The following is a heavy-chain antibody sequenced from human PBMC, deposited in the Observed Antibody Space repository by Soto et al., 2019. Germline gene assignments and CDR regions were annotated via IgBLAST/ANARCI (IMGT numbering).Heavy chain of an antibody. CDR3: ARDFDDYGEVDY. D-gene: IGHD4-17*01. CDR2: ISASSTYI. J-gene: IGHJ4*02. Sequence: EVQLVESGGGLVKPGGSLRLSCAASGFIFSSYTMSWVRQAPGKGLEWVSSISASSTYIYYADSLKGRFTISRDNAKNSLYLQMNSLRAEDTAVFYCARDFDDYGEVDYWGQGTLVTVSS. V-gene: IGHV3-21*02. CDR1: GFIFSSYT.